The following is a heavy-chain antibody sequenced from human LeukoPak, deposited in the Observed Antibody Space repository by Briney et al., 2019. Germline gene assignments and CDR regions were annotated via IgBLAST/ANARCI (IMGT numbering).Heavy chain of an antibody. CDR3: ARDRVHYDVLTAPDY. CDR1: GFTFSDYY. J-gene: IGHJ4*02. V-gene: IGHV3-11*01. D-gene: IGHD3-9*01. CDR2: ISSSGSII. Sequence: PGGSLRLSCAASGFTFSDYYMSWIRQAPGKGLEWVSYISSSGSIIYHADSVRGRFTTSRDNAKNSLYLQMNGLRVEDTAVYYCARDRVHYDVLTAPDYWGQGTLVTVSS.